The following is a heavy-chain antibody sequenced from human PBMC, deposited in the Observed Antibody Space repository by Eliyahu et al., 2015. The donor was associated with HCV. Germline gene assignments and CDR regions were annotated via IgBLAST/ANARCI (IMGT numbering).Heavy chain of an antibody. CDR2: IWAKSDGGTT. J-gene: IGHJ4*02. D-gene: IGHD1-1*01. CDR1: GXAFDNXW. CDR3: TTDTPRETYTKNWPLDY. V-gene: IGHV3-15*01. Sequence: EVQLVESGGGLVRPGGSLRLSCAAXGXAFDNXWMXWXRQXPGKGLEWVGRIWAKSDGGTTDYAAPLKGRFIISRDDSKATLDLQMNSLKTEDTAIYYCTTDTPRETYTKNWPLDYWGQGTLVTVSS.